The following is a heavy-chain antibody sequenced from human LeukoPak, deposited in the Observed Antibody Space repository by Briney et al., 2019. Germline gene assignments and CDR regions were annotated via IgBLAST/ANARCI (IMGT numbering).Heavy chain of an antibody. CDR2: IYYSGST. D-gene: IGHD2-15*01. CDR3: AGNCSGGSCYMVFDP. CDR1: GGSSSSYY. J-gene: IGHJ5*02. V-gene: IGHV4-59*01. Sequence: PSETLSLTCTVSGGSSSSYYWSWIRQPPAKGLEWLGYIYYSGSTNYNPSLKSPVTISVDTSKNQFSLKLSSVTAADTAVYYCAGNCSGGSCYMVFDPWGQGTLVTVSS.